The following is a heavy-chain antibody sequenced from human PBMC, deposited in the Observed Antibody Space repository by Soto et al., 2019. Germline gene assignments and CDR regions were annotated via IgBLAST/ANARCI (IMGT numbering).Heavy chain of an antibody. V-gene: IGHV3-33*01. Sequence: GGSLRLSCAASGFTFSSYGMHWVRQAPGKGLEWVAVIWYDGSNKYYADSVKGRFTISRDNSKNTLYLQMNSLRAEDTAVFYCARKGVTIFVVVSYAMDVWGQGTMVTVSS. CDR2: IWYDGSNK. CDR1: GFTFSSYG. CDR3: ARKGVTIFVVVSYAMDV. J-gene: IGHJ6*02. D-gene: IGHD3-3*01.